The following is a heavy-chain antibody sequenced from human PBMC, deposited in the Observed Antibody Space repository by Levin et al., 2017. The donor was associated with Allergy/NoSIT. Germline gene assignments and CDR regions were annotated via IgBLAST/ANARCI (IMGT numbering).Heavy chain of an antibody. D-gene: IGHD3-22*01. V-gene: IGHV3-15*01. CDR2: IKSKTDGGTT. Sequence: GGSLRLSCAASGFTFTNAWMSWVRQAPGKGLEWVGRIKSKTDGGTTDYAAPVKGRFTISRDDSKNTLYLQMNSLKTEDTAVYYCTSFYMYFYDSSGYYYPDYWGQGTLVTVSS. CDR3: TSFYMYFYDSSGYYYPDY. J-gene: IGHJ4*02. CDR1: GFTFTNAW.